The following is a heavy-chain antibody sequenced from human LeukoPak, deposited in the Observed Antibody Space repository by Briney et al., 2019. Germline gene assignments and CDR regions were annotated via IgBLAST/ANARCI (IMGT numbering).Heavy chain of an antibody. J-gene: IGHJ4*02. CDR3: AREGNYCSGGSCYPYYFDY. CDR1: GGSISSYY. D-gene: IGHD2-15*01. CDR2: ITYSGST. V-gene: IGHV4-39*07. Sequence: SETLSLTCTVSGGSISSYYWGWIRQPPGKGLEWIGSITYSGSTYYNPSLKRRVTISIDTSKNQFSLKLSSVTAADTAVYYCAREGNYCSGGSCYPYYFDYWGQGTLVTVSS.